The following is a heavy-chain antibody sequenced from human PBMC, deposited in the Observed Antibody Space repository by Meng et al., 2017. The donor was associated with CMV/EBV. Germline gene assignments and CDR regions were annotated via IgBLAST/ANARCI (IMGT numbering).Heavy chain of an antibody. Sequence: GGSLRLSCATSGFTFSRYNMNWVRQAPGKGLEGISYISSSSSTIYYADSVKGRFTISRDNARKPLYLQMDSLTAEDTAVYYCARDFVLGQWLAPLDRWGQGTLVTVSS. D-gene: IGHD6-19*01. CDR3: ARDFVLGQWLAPLDR. CDR1: GFTFSRYN. CDR2: ISSSSSTI. V-gene: IGHV3-48*04. J-gene: IGHJ4*02.